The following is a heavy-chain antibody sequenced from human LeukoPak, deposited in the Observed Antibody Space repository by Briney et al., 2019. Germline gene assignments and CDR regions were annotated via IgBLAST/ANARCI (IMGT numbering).Heavy chain of an antibody. D-gene: IGHD3/OR15-3a*01. Sequence: GESLKISCECSGFRFTTYWIGWVRQMPGKGLEWMGIIYPGDSDTRYSPSFQGQVTISADKSISTAYLQWSGLKASDTAMYYCARTTLDAFDIWGQGTMVTVSS. CDR1: GFRFTTYW. CDR2: IYPGDSDT. J-gene: IGHJ3*02. CDR3: ARTTLDAFDI. V-gene: IGHV5-51*01.